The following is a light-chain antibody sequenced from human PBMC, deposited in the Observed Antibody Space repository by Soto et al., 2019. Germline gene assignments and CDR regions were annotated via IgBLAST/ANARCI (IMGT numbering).Light chain of an antibody. V-gene: IGLV2-23*03. CDR1: SSDVGSYNL. CDR3: CSYAGSSTFSYV. CDR2: EGS. J-gene: IGLJ1*01. Sequence: ALTQPASVSGSPGQSITISCTGTSSDVGSYNLVSWYQQHPGKAPKLMIYEGSKRPSGVSNRFSGSKSDNTASLTISGLQAEDEADYYCCSYAGSSTFSYVFGTGTKVTVL.